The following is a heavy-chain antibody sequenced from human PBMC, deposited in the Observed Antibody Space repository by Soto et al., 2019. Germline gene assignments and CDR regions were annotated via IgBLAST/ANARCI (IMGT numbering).Heavy chain of an antibody. CDR3: TRFSMDSSSGWFDP. J-gene: IGHJ5*02. Sequence: EVQLVESGGDLVQPGGSLKVSCAASGFTFSGSAIHWVRQASGKGLEWVGRIRSKVNTYATAYAASVKGRVSISRDDSKNTAYLEMNSLKTEDTAVYYCTRFSMDSSSGWFDPWGQGTLVAVSS. V-gene: IGHV3-73*02. D-gene: IGHD6-6*01. CDR1: GFTFSGSA. CDR2: IRSKVNTYAT.